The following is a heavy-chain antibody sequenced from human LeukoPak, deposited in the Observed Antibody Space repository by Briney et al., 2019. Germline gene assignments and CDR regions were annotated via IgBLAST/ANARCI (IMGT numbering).Heavy chain of an antibody. J-gene: IGHJ4*02. CDR3: AKDSAKKYDDY. CDR1: GFDFDSYG. Sequence: GGSLRLSCEVSGFDFDSYGMSWVRQAPGKGLEWVSGISPSGDITYYADSVKGRFTISRDNSKNTLFLQMNSLRAEDTAVYYCAKDSAKKYDDYWGQGTLVTVSS. CDR2: ISPSGDIT. D-gene: IGHD2/OR15-2a*01. V-gene: IGHV3-23*01.